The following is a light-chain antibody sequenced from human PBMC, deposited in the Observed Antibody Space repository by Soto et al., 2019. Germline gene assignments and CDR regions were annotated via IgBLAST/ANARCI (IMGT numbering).Light chain of an antibody. CDR3: QQYKSFSLT. CDR2: KKS. CDR1: QSIDSW. Sequence: DIQMTQSPSTLSASVGDRVTITCRASQSIDSWLAWYQQKPGKAPKLLIYKKSNLESGVPSRFSGSGSRTEFSLTISSLQPDDCATYYCQQYKSFSLTLGGGTRVEVK. J-gene: IGKJ4*01. V-gene: IGKV1-5*03.